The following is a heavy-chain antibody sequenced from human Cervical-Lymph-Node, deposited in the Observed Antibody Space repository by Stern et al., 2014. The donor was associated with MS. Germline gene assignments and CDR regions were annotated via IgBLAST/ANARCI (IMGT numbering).Heavy chain of an antibody. J-gene: IGHJ4*02. Sequence: VQLVESGGGVVQPGRSLRLSCAASGFTFSNNGMPWVRQAPGKGLEWVAVIWSDESQKYYLNSVRGRFTISRDNSRNTLYLQMDSLRVEDTAVYYCARDNDYGDFEPFDYWGQGTLVTVSS. CDR1: GFTFSNNG. CDR3: ARDNDYGDFEPFDY. CDR2: IWSDESQK. V-gene: IGHV3-33*01. D-gene: IGHD4-17*01.